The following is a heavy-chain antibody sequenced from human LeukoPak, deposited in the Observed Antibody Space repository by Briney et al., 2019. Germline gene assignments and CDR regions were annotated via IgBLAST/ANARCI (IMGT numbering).Heavy chain of an antibody. J-gene: IGHJ4*02. CDR2: ISPRSNTI. V-gene: IGHV3-11*04. CDR1: GFTYSDYY. D-gene: IGHD3-22*01. Sequence: GGSLRLSCAASGFTYSDYYMSWIRQAPGKGLEWISYISPRSNTIYYADSVKGRFTISRDNAKNSLYLQMNSLRAEDTAVYYCARRIYYDNGSYRYWGQGTLVTVSS. CDR3: ARRIYYDNGSYRY.